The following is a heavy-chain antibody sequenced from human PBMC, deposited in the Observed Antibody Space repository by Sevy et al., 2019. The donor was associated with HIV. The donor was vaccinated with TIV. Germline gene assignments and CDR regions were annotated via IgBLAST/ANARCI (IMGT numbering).Heavy chain of an antibody. D-gene: IGHD1-26*01. Sequence: GGSLRLSCAASGFTFSKYSMSWVRQPPGKGLEWVSTLSFGCGEINYADSVKGRFTISRDNSKSSVYLQMNNVRPEDTAVYYGASEGSTKPYDYWGPGTLVTVSS. CDR1: GFTFSKYS. CDR3: ASEGSTKPYDY. CDR2: LSFGCGEI. V-gene: IGHV3-23*01. J-gene: IGHJ4*02.